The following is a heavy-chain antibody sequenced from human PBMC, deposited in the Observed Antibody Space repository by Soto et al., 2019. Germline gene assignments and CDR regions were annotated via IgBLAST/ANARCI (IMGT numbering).Heavy chain of an antibody. D-gene: IGHD4-17*01. J-gene: IGHJ4*02. V-gene: IGHV1-18*01. CDR1: GYSFTDYG. CDR3: TRRYGDPSSAAGFYX. CDR2: ISTYNGRT. Sequence: ASVKVSCKASGYSFTDYGISWVRQAPGQGLEWMGCISTYNGRTSSAQKLQGRVTMTTDRSTSTTYMELRSLRSDDTAVYYCTRRYGDPSSAAGFYXWGQVTLVTGSX.